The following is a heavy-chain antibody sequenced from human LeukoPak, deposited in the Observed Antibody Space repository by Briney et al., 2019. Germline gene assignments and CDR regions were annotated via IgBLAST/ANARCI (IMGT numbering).Heavy chain of an antibody. V-gene: IGHV5-51*01. CDR3: ARQPRPGHLDP. D-gene: IGHD6-6*01. J-gene: IGHJ5*02. Sequence: GESLQTSCQGSGSIFINYWIGWVRQLPGKGLEGMGIIYPSDSDTRYSPSFQGQVTISADKSISTAYLQWSSLKASDTAMYYCARQPRPGHLDPWGQGTLVTVSS. CDR2: IYPSDSDT. CDR1: GSIFINYW.